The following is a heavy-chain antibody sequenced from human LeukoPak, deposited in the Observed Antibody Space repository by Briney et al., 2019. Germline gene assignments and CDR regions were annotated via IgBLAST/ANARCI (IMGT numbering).Heavy chain of an antibody. J-gene: IGHJ4*02. CDR1: GYTFTSYY. V-gene: IGHV1-46*01. CDR2: INPSGGST. D-gene: IGHD2-15*01. Sequence: GASVKVSCKASGYTFTSYYMHWVRQAPGQGLEWMGIINPSGGSTSYAQKFQGRVTMTRDTSTSTVYMELSSLRSEDTAVYYCARDLCSGGSCYSVGSGYWGQGTLVTVSS. CDR3: ARDLCSGGSCYSVGSGY.